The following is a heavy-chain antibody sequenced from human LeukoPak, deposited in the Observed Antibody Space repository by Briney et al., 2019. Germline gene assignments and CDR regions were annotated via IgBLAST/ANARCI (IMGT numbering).Heavy chain of an antibody. J-gene: IGHJ4*02. Sequence: GGSLRLSCAASGFTFSDHYMDWVRQAPGKGLEWVSAISGSGGSTYYADSAKGRFTISRDNAKNTLYLQMNSLRADDTAVYYCAKGSGGGYSYAYFDYWGQGTLVTVSS. V-gene: IGHV3-23*01. CDR1: GFTFSDHY. D-gene: IGHD5-18*01. CDR2: ISGSGGST. CDR3: AKGSGGGYSYAYFDY.